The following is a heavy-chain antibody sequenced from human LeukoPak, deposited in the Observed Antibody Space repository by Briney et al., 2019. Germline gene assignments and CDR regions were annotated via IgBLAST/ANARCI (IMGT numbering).Heavy chain of an antibody. CDR3: ARNEKWGRDY. D-gene: IGHD1-26*01. J-gene: IGHJ4*02. CDR2: IVQDGSQK. Sequence: GGSLGLSCAASGFTFSSHWMSWVRQAPGKGLEWVANIVQDGSQKYYVDSVKGRFTISRDNGKNSLYLQMNSLRAEDTAVYYCARNEKWGRDYWGQGTLVTVSS. CDR1: GFTFSSHW. V-gene: IGHV3-7*03.